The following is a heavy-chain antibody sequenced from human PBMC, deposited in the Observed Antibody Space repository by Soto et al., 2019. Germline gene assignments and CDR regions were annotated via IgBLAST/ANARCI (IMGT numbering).Heavy chain of an antibody. CDR2: ISCDGSNK. CDR3: ARDRAGELWFGELCLYY. Sequence: QVQLVESGGGVVQPGRSLRLSCAASGFTFSSYAMHWVRQAPGKGLEWVAVISCDGSNKYYADSVKGRFTISRDNSKNTLYLQMNSLRAEDTAVYYCARDRAGELWFGELCLYYWGQGTLVTVSS. V-gene: IGHV3-30-3*01. J-gene: IGHJ4*02. CDR1: GFTFSSYA. D-gene: IGHD3-10*01.